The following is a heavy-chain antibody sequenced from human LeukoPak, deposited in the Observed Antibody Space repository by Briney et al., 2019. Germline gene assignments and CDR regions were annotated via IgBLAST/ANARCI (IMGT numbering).Heavy chain of an antibody. CDR1: GYTFTSYY. V-gene: IGHV1-46*01. J-gene: IGHJ3*02. D-gene: IGHD6-6*01. CDR2: INPSGGST. CDR3: ARDQREGIAARPGLNAFDI. Sequence: GASVKVSCKASGYTFTSYYMHWVRQAPGQGLEWMGIINPSGGSTSYAQRFQGRVTMTRDTSTSTVYMELSSLRSEDTAVYYCARDQREGIAARPGLNAFDIWGQGTMATVSS.